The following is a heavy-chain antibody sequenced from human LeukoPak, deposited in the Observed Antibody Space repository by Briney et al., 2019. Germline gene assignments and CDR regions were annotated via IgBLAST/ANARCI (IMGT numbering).Heavy chain of an antibody. V-gene: IGHV4-59*01. J-gene: IGHJ4*02. CDR3: ARVGSGSFDY. CDR1: GGSISSYY. D-gene: IGHD1-26*01. Sequence: SETLSLTCTVSGGSISSYYWSWIRQPPGKGLEWIGYNSYSGNTNYNPSLKSRVTISVDTSKNHFSLNLSSVTAADTAVYYCARVGSGSFDYWGQGTLVTVSS. CDR2: NSYSGNT.